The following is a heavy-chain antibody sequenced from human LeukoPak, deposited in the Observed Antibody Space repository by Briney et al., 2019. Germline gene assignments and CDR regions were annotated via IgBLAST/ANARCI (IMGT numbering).Heavy chain of an antibody. Sequence: GGSLRLSCAASGFTFSSYAMSWVRQAPGKGLEWVSYISSSGSTIYYADSVKGRFTISRDNAKNSLYLQMNSLRAEDTAVYYCARSSGLVHNPPNWFDPWGQGTLVTVSS. V-gene: IGHV3-48*04. CDR1: GFTFSSYA. D-gene: IGHD6-19*01. J-gene: IGHJ5*02. CDR2: ISSSGSTI. CDR3: ARSSGLVHNPPNWFDP.